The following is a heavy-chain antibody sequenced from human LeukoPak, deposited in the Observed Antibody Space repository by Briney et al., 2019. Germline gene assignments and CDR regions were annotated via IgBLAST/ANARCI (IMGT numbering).Heavy chain of an antibody. D-gene: IGHD5-24*01. Sequence: SETLSLTCSVSGGSISTYYWSWIRQPPGKGLEWIGYIHYSGTPKYNPSLKSRVTISVDTSKKQFFLKVSSVTAADTAVYYCAREQQMATSPDAFDIWGQGTMVTVS. V-gene: IGHV4-59*01. CDR1: GGSISTYY. CDR3: AREQQMATSPDAFDI. J-gene: IGHJ3*02. CDR2: IHYSGTP.